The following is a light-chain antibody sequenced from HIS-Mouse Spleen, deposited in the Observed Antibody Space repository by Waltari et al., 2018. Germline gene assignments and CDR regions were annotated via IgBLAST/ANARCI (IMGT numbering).Light chain of an antibody. CDR3: AAWDDSLSGPV. Sequence: QSALTQPRSVSGSPGQSVTISCTGTSSDVGGYNYVSWYQQHPGKAPKLMIYDVSKRPSGVPDRFSGSKSGTSASLAISGLRSEDEADYYCAAWDDSLSGPVFGGGTKLTVL. CDR1: SSDVGGYNY. V-gene: IGLV2-11*01. CDR2: DVS. J-gene: IGLJ3*02.